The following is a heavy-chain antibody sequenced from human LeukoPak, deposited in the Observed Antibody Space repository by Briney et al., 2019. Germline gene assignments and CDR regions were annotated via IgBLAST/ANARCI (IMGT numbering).Heavy chain of an antibody. V-gene: IGHV1-2*02. CDR2: INPDSSGT. J-gene: IGHJ4*02. D-gene: IGHD6-13*01. Sequence: ASVKVSCKASGYTFTGNYMHWVRQAPGQGLEWMGWINPDSSGTNYAQKFQGRVTMTTDTSISTAYMDLSRLRSDDTAVYYCATQASYSAASIDQWGQGTLVTVSS. CDR3: ATQASYSAASIDQ. CDR1: GYTFTGNY.